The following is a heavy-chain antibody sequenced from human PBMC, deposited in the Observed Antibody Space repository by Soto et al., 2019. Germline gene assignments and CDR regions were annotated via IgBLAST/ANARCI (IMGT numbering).Heavy chain of an antibody. Sequence: GGSLRLSCAASGFTFSSYGMHWVRQAPGKGLEWVAVISYDGSNKYYADSVKGRFTISRDNSKNTLYLQMNSLRAEDTAVYYCAKGPGYCTNGVCPVDYWGQGTLVTVSS. D-gene: IGHD2-8*01. CDR3: AKGPGYCTNGVCPVDY. V-gene: IGHV3-30*18. J-gene: IGHJ4*02. CDR1: GFTFSSYG. CDR2: ISYDGSNK.